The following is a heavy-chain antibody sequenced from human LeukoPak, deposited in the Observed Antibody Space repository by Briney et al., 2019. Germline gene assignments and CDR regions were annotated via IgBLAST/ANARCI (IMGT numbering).Heavy chain of an antibody. CDR3: ARDSREYYYDSSGYFNFDY. CDR2: MNPNSGNT. J-gene: IGHJ4*02. CDR1: GYTFTSYD. V-gene: IGHV1-8*01. Sequence: ASVKVSCKASGYTFTSYDINWVRQATGQGLEWMGWMNPNSGNTGYAQKFQGRVTMTRNTSISTAYMELSSLRSEDTAVYYCARDSREYYYDSSGYFNFDYWGQGTLVTVSS. D-gene: IGHD3-22*01.